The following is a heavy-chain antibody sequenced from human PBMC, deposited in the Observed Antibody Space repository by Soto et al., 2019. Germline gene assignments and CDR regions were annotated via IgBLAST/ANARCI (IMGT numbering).Heavy chain of an antibody. CDR1: GFDFSSYS. J-gene: IGHJ6*03. CDR3: LIDFGWYFRSVDMDV. V-gene: IGHV3-21*02. D-gene: IGHD3-3*01. Sequence: EVQLVESGGGLVKPGGSLRLSCAASGFDFSSYSMNWVRQAPGKGLEWVSSINEDSSYIYYAHSLRGRFTISRDNAKESLYLQMNSRRAEDTALYYCLIDFGWYFRSVDMDVWGYGATVTVSS. CDR2: INEDSSYI.